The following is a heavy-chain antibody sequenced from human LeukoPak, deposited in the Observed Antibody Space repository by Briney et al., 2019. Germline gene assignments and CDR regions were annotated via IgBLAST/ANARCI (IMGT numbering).Heavy chain of an antibody. V-gene: IGHV3-30-3*01. CDR2: ISYDGSNK. Sequence: PGGSLRLSCAASGFTFSSYAMHWVRQAPGKGLEWVAVISYDGSNKYYADSVKGRFTISRDNSKNTLYLQMNSLRAEDTAVYYCARASYSSSWQLDYWGQGTLVTVSS. D-gene: IGHD6-13*01. CDR3: ARASYSSSWQLDY. CDR1: GFTFSSYA. J-gene: IGHJ4*02.